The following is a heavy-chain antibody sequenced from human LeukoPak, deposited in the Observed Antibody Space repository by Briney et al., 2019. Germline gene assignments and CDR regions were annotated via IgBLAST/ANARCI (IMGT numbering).Heavy chain of an antibody. CDR2: IKTDGSIT. V-gene: IGHV3-74*01. CDR1: GFSFSVYW. Sequence: GGSLRLSCAASGFSFSVYWMHWVRQAPGKGPVWVSRIKTDGSITDYADFVKGRFTISRDNAKKSLSLQMNSLRAEDTAVYYCARYNSDWGCLDPWGQGTLVTVSS. J-gene: IGHJ5*02. CDR3: ARYNSDWGCLDP. D-gene: IGHD6-19*01.